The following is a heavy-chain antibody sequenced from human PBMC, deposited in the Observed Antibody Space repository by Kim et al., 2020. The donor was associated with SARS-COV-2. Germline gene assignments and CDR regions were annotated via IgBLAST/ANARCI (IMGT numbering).Heavy chain of an antibody. Sequence: GGSLRLSCAASGFTFGTYTMHWVRQAPGKGLEGVSCISGDSYYKLQPDSVKGRFTISRDNVKNSLFLQMDSLRVEDTAVYYCARDVPPQGRLPQYYGLDVWGQGTAVTVSS. CDR2: ISGDSYYK. J-gene: IGHJ6*02. D-gene: IGHD2-15*01. CDR1: GFTFGTYT. V-gene: IGHV3-21*01. CDR3: ARDVPPQGRLPQYYGLDV.